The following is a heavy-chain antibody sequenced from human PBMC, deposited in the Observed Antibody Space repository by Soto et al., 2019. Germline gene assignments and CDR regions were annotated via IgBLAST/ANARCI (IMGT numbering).Heavy chain of an antibody. J-gene: IGHJ6*03. CDR2: ISGSGGST. V-gene: IGHV3-23*01. CDR1: GFTFSSYA. CDR3: ATPYDFWSGPLAGYYYYYMDV. D-gene: IGHD3-3*01. Sequence: EVQLLESGGGLVQPGGSLRLSCAASGFTFSSYAMSWVRQAPGKGLEWVSAISGSGGSTYYADSVKGRFTISRDNSKNTLYLQMNSLRAEDTAVYYCATPYDFWSGPLAGYYYYYMDVWGKGTTVTVSS.